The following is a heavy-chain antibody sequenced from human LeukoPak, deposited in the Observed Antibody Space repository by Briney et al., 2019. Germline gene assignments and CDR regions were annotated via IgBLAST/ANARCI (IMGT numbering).Heavy chain of an antibody. Sequence: ASVKVSCKASGYTFINYGISWVRQAPGQGLEWMGWISAYNGNTNYAQKLQGRVTMTTDTSTSTAYMEVRSLRSDDTAVYYCARSRYNWNPRPDQAFDIWGQGTMVTVSS. D-gene: IGHD1-1*01. CDR1: GYTFINYG. V-gene: IGHV1-18*01. CDR2: ISAYNGNT. CDR3: ARSRYNWNPRPDQAFDI. J-gene: IGHJ3*02.